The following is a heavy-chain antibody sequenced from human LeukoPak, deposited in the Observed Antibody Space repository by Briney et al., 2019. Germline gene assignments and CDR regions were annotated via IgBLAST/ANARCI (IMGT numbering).Heavy chain of an antibody. V-gene: IGHV3-21*01. J-gene: IGHJ6*02. CDR1: GFTFSSYS. CDR3: ARWVTPMGYYYGMDV. CDR2: ISSSSSYI. D-gene: IGHD2-21*02. Sequence: GGSLRLSCAASGFTFSSYSMNWVRQAPGKGLEWVSSISSSSSYIYYADSVKGRFTISRDNAKNSLYLQMNSLRAEDTAVYYCARWVTPMGYYYGMDVWGQGTTVTVSS.